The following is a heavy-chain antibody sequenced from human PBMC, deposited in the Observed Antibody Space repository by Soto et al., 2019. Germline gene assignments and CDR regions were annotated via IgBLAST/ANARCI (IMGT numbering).Heavy chain of an antibody. D-gene: IGHD4-17*01. CDR1: GFTVTSNY. J-gene: IGHJ4*02. Sequence: GGSLRLSCASSGFTVTSNYMTWGLQAPGKGLGWVSVLYSGESGTTFYADFGKGRFTIPRDNAKNTLYLQMGSLRAEDVAVYYCARGPSTVATRLDYWGQGTLVTVSS. CDR2: LYSGESGTT. CDR3: ARGPSTVATRLDY. V-gene: IGHV3-66*01.